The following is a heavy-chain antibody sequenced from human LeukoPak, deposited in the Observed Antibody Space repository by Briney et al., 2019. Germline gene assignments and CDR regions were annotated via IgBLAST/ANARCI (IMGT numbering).Heavy chain of an antibody. CDR1: GFTFSSYA. J-gene: IGHJ4*02. CDR3: APSCFGGRCYFDY. V-gene: IGHV3-23*01. CDR2: ISGGGSRT. D-gene: IGHD2-15*01. Sequence: GGSLRLSCAASGFTFSSYAMSWVRQAPGKGLEWVSAISGGGSRTYYADSVKGRFTISRDNSKNTLYLQMNSLRVEDTAVYYCAPSCFGGRCYFDYWGQGTLVTVSS.